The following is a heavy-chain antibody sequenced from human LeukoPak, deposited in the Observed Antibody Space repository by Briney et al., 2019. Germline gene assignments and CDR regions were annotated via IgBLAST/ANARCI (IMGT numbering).Heavy chain of an antibody. J-gene: IGHJ4*02. D-gene: IGHD5-12*01. CDR2: IYSSGST. V-gene: IGHV4-4*07. CDR3: ARVDIRTAFFDY. CDR1: GGSINSYY. Sequence: PSETLSLTCTVSGGSINSYYWSWIRQPAGKGLEWIGRIYSSGSTGYNPSLKSRVTMSLDTSKNQFSLNLSSVTAADTAVYYCARVDIRTAFFDYWGQGTLVPVSS.